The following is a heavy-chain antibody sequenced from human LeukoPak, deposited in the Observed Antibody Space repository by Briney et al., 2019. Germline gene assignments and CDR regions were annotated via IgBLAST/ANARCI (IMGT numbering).Heavy chain of an antibody. D-gene: IGHD3-22*01. V-gene: IGHV1-18*01. CDR1: GYTFTSYG. Sequence: ASVKVSCKASGYTFTSYGISWVRQAPGQGLEWMGWISAYNGNTNYAQKLQGRVTMTTDTSTSTAYMELRSLRSDDTAVYYCARDGSASYYHDSSGYFDYWGQGTLVTVSS. CDR3: ARDGSASYYHDSSGYFDY. J-gene: IGHJ4*02. CDR2: ISAYNGNT.